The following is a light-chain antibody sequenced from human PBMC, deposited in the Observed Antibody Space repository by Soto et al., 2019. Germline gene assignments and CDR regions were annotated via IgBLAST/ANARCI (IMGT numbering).Light chain of an antibody. CDR3: QQYVTSPFT. V-gene: IGKV3-20*01. Sequence: EIVLTQSPGTLSLSPGERATLSCTASQSVNSNYLAWYQQKPGQTPKLLIYGASNRATDIPDRFFGSGSGTDFTLTISRLEPEDFAVYYCQQYVTSPFTFGPGTKVHIK. CDR1: QSVNSNY. J-gene: IGKJ3*01. CDR2: GAS.